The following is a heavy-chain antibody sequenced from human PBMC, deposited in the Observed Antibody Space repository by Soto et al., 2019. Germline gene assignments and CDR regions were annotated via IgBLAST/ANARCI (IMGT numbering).Heavy chain of an antibody. J-gene: IGHJ5*02. CDR1: GGSISSSSYY. Sequence: QLQLQESGPGLVKPSETLSLTCTVSGGSISSSSYYWGWIRQPPGKGLEWIGSIYYSGSTYYNPSLKSRVTISVDTSKNQFSLKLSSVTAADTAVYYCAIEQQLEQNWFDPWGQGTLVTVSS. CDR3: AIEQQLEQNWFDP. V-gene: IGHV4-39*02. D-gene: IGHD6-13*01. CDR2: IYYSGST.